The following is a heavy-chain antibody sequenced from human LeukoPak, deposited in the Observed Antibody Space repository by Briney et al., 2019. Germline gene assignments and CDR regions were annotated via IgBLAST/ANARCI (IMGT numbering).Heavy chain of an antibody. Sequence: PGGSLRLSCAASGFTVSGNYMSWVRQAPGKGLEWVSVIYSGGGTYYADSVKGRFTISRDNSKNTLYLQMNSLRAEDTAVYYCAKDVNNYYGSGSYYNDPWYYYGMDVWGQGTTVTVSS. J-gene: IGHJ6*02. CDR3: AKDVNNYYGSGSYYNDPWYYYGMDV. V-gene: IGHV3-53*05. CDR2: IYSGGGT. D-gene: IGHD3-10*01. CDR1: GFTVSGNY.